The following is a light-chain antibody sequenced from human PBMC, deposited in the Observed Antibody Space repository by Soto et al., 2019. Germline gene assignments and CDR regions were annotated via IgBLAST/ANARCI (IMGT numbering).Light chain of an antibody. CDR2: GAS. V-gene: IGKV3-15*01. CDR1: QSVSSN. Sequence: EIVMTQSPATLSVSPGERATLSCRASQSVSSNLAWYQQKPGQAPRLLIYGASTRASGIPARFSGSRSGTDFTLTISSLQAEDFAVYYCQQYNNWLWTFGQGTKVEIK. CDR3: QQYNNWLWT. J-gene: IGKJ1*01.